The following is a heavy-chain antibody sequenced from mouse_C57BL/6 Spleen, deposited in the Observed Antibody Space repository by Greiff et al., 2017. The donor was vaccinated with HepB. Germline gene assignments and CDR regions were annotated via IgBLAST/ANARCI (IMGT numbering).Heavy chain of an antibody. CDR2: IDPETGGT. J-gene: IGHJ2*01. CDR1: GYTFTDYE. V-gene: IGHV1-15*01. CDR3: TRWGDGYYDYFDY. Sequence: VQLQQSGAELVRPGASVTLSCKASGYTFTDYEMHWVKQTPVHGLEWIGAIDPETGGTAYNQKFKGKAILTADKSSSTAYMELRSLTSEDSAVYSCTRWGDGYYDYFDYWGQGTTLTVSS. D-gene: IGHD2-3*01.